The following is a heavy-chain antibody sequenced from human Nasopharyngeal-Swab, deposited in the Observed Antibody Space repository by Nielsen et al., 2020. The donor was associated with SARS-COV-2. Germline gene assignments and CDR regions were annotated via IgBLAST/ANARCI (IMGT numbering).Heavy chain of an antibody. D-gene: IGHD3-16*01. CDR2: IYPGDSDT. V-gene: IGHV5-51*01. J-gene: IGHJ4*02. CDR3: ARPAGGGYFDY. Sequence: VRQMPGKGLEWMGIIYPGDSDTRYSPSFQGQVTISADESISTAYLQWSSLKASDTAMYYCARPAGGGYFDYWGQGTLVTVSS.